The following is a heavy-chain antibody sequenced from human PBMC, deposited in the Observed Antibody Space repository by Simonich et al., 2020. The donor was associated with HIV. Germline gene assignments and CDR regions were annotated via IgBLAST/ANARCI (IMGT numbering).Heavy chain of an antibody. CDR3: ARQGGAIGLGY. Sequence: QVQLQQWGAGLVKPSETLSLTCTVSGGSITSSSYYWGWIRQPPGKGLEWIGTIFDRGITYYNSSLKSQGTISGDTSKNQFSLKLSSVTAADTAVYYCARQGGAIGLGYWGQGTLVTVSS. CDR1: GGSITSSSYY. CDR2: IFDRGIT. J-gene: IGHJ4*02. V-gene: IGHV4-39*01. D-gene: IGHD7-27*01.